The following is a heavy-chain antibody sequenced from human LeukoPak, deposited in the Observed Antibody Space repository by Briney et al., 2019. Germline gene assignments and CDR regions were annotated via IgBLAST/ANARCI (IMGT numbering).Heavy chain of an antibody. CDR1: GYSFTSDW. CDR2: IYPGDSDT. Sequence: GESLKISCKGSGYSFTSDWIGLVRQMPGKGLEWMGNIYPGDSDTRYSPSFQGQVAISADKSINSAYLQWTSLKASDTAIYYCARRASSWEYFDYWGQGTLVIVSS. CDR3: ARRASSWEYFDY. D-gene: IGHD6-13*01. J-gene: IGHJ4*02. V-gene: IGHV5-51*01.